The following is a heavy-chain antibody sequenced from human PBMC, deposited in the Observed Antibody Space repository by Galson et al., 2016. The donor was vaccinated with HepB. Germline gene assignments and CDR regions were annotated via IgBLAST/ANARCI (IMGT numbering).Heavy chain of an antibody. V-gene: IGHV3-30*03. CDR1: GFTFSNYG. CDR3: ARGVGTRSYFYMLDY. Sequence: SLRLSCAASGFTFSNYGFHWVRQAPGKGLKWVAVISYDDTNRFYADSVRGRISISRDNSKNTVFLQMSSLRPEDTAVYFCARGVGTRSYFYMLDYWGQGTLVTVSS. CDR2: ISYDDTNR. J-gene: IGHJ4*02. D-gene: IGHD1-26*01.